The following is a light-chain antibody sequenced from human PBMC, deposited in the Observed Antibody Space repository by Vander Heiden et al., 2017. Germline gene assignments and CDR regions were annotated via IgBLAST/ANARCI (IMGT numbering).Light chain of an antibody. Sequence: SYVLTQPPSVSVAPGQTARITCGGNNLGSKSVHWYQQRPGQAPVLVGYDDSDRPSGIPERFSGSNSGNTATLTISRVEAGDEADYYCQVWDSSSDHVVFGGGTKLTVL. J-gene: IGLJ2*01. CDR1: NLGSKS. CDR3: QVWDSSSDHVV. CDR2: DDS. V-gene: IGLV3-21*02.